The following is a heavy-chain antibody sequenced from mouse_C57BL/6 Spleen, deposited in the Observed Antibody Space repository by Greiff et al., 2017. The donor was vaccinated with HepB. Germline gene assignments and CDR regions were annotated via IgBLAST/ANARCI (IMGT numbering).Heavy chain of an antibody. D-gene: IGHD2-5*01. Sequence: VMLVESGPGLVQPSQSLSITCTVSGFSLTSYGVHWVRQSPGKGLEWLGVIWSGGSTDYNAAFISRLSISKDNSKSQVFFKMNSLQADDTAIYYCARPYSNYWYFDVWGTGTTVTVSS. CDR3: ARPYSNYWYFDV. CDR2: IWSGGST. V-gene: IGHV2-2*01. CDR1: GFSLTSYG. J-gene: IGHJ1*03.